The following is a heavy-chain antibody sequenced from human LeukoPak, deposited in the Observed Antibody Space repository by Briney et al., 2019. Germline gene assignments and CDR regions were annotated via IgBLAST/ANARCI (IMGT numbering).Heavy chain of an antibody. D-gene: IGHD4-17*01. CDR1: GGSISSTTYS. J-gene: IGHJ4*02. V-gene: IGHV4-39*07. CDR3: ARDRRTTTPFDY. Sequence: SETLSLTCTVSGGSISSTTYSWGWIRQPPGKGLEWIGSIYNSGSTYYNPSLKSRVTISVDTSKNQFSLKLSSATAADTAMYYCARDRRTTTPFDYWGQGTLVTVSS. CDR2: IYNSGST.